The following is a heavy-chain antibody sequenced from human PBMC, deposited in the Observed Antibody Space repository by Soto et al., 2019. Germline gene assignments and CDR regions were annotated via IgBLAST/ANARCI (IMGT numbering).Heavy chain of an antibody. CDR3: ARVVGIAVDDY. CDR2: INAGNGNT. CDR1: GYTFTSYA. D-gene: IGHD6-19*01. V-gene: IGHV1-3*01. J-gene: IGHJ4*02. Sequence: QIQLVQSGAEVKKPGASVKVSCKASGYTFTSYAMHWVRQAPGQRLEWMGWINAGNGNTKYSQKFQGRVTITRDTSASTAYMELSSLRSEDTAVSYCARVVGIAVDDYWGQGTLVTVSS.